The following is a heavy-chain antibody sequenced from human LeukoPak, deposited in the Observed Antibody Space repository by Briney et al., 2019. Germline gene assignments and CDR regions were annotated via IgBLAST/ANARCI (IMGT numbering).Heavy chain of an antibody. D-gene: IGHD2-15*01. CDR3: ARGKNRYCSGGVCYPSLFDY. Sequence: SETLSLTCTVSGGSISSSYWSWIRQPPGKGLEWIGYIYYSGSTNYNPSFKGRVTISVDTSKNQFSLKLSSVTAADTALYYCARGKNRYCSGGVCYPSLFDYWGQGTLVTVSS. CDR1: GGSISSSY. CDR2: IYYSGST. V-gene: IGHV4-59*01. J-gene: IGHJ4*02.